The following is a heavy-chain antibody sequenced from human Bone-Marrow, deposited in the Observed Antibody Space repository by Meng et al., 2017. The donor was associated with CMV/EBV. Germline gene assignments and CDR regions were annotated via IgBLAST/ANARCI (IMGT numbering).Heavy chain of an antibody. V-gene: IGHV3-23*01. CDR2: ISGSGGST. CDR3: ARLGWSSFDY. Sequence: GESLKISCAASGFTFSGYAMSWVRQAPGKGLEWVSAISGSGGSTYYADSVKGRFTISRDNSKNTLYLQMNSLRAEDTAVYYCARLGWSSFDYWGQGTLVTVSS. CDR1: GFTFSGYA. D-gene: IGHD2-15*01. J-gene: IGHJ4*02.